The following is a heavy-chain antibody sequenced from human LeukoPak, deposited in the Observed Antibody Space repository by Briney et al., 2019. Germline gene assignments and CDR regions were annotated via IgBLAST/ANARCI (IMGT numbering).Heavy chain of an antibody. V-gene: IGHV3-7*03. CDR2: INQDGSQK. CDR3: ASSTLPGDYYYYGMDV. CDR1: GYTFGSCW. Sequence: GGSLRLSCAASGYTFGSCWMNWVRQTPGKGLEWVANINQDGSQKFYVDSVKGRFTISRDNANNSLYLQMNSLRAEDTAVYYCASSTLPGDYYYYGMDVWGQGTTVTVSS. J-gene: IGHJ6*02. D-gene: IGHD2-2*01.